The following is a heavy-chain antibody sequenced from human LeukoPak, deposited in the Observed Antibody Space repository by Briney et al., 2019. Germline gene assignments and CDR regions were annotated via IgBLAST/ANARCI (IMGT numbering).Heavy chain of an antibody. CDR3: ARESAGGPIDY. CDR2: IYYSGST. J-gene: IGHJ4*02. Sequence: SETLSLTCTVSGGSISSYYWSWIRQPPGKGLEWIGYIYYSGSTNYNPSLKSRVAISVDTSKNQFSLKLSSVTAADTAVYYCARESAGGPIDYWGQGTLVTVSS. V-gene: IGHV4-59*01. CDR1: GGSISSYY. D-gene: IGHD2-15*01.